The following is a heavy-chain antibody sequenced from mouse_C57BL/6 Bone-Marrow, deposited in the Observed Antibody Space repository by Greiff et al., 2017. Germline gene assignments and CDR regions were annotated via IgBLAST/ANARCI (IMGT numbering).Heavy chain of an antibody. CDR3: TRPYDGYYWNYFDY. CDR1: GYTFTHYE. J-gene: IGHJ2*01. Sequence: VQLQQSGAELVRPGASVTLSCKASGYTFTHYEMHWVKQTPVHGLEWIGAIDPETGGTAYNQKFKGKAILTADKSSSTAYMELRSLTSEDSAVYYCTRPYDGYYWNYFDYWGQGTTLTVSS. D-gene: IGHD2-3*01. V-gene: IGHV1-15*01. CDR2: IDPETGGT.